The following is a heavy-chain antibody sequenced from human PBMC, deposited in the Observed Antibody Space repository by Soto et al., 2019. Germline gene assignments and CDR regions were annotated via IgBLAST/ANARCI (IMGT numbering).Heavy chain of an antibody. Sequence: QVQLVESGGGVVQPVRSLRLSCAASGFTFSSYAMHWVRQAPGKGLEWAAVISYDGRSTYYADSVKGRFTVSRDNSKNTVWLEMNSLRGEDTAIYYCARDLCSGGTCYSAYWGQGTLVTVSS. V-gene: IGHV3-30*04. CDR2: ISYDGRST. CDR1: GFTFSSYA. D-gene: IGHD2-15*01. CDR3: ARDLCSGGTCYSAY. J-gene: IGHJ4*02.